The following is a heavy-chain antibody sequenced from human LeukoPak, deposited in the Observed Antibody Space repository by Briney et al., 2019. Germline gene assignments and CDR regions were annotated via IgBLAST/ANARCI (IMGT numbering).Heavy chain of an antibody. CDR3: ARRSTMTQFDY. CDR1: GYSFTNYW. J-gene: IGHJ4*02. Sequence: GESLKISFKGSGYSFTNYWIGWVRQMPGKGLEWMGIIYPGDSDTRYSPSFQGQVTISADKSITTAYLQWSSLKASDTATYYCARRSTMTQFDYWGQGTLVTVSS. V-gene: IGHV5-51*01. D-gene: IGHD4-17*01. CDR2: IYPGDSDT.